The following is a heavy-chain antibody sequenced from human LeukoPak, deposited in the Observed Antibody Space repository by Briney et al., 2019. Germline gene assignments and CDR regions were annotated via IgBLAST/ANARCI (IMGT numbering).Heavy chain of an antibody. Sequence: QPGGSLRLSCAASGFTFSSYAMHWVRQAPGKGLEWVAVTSYDGSNKYYADSVKGRFTISRDNSKNTLYLQMNSLRAEDTAVYYCARDLDSSSPNYYYYYGMDVWGQGTTVTVSS. J-gene: IGHJ6*02. V-gene: IGHV3-30-3*01. D-gene: IGHD6-6*01. CDR3: ARDLDSSSPNYYYYYGMDV. CDR2: TSYDGSNK. CDR1: GFTFSSYA.